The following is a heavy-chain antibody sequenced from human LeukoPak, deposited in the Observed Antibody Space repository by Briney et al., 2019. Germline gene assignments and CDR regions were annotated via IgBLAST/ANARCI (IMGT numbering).Heavy chain of an antibody. Sequence: SGPTLVNPTQTLTLTCTFSGFSLSTSGVGVGWIRQPPGKALEWLALIYWDDDKRYSPSLKSRLTITKDTSKNQVVLTMTNMDPVDTATYYCALLYYYGSGSSTPLYWGQGTLVTVSS. CDR1: GFSLSTSGVG. CDR3: ALLYYYGSGSSTPLY. J-gene: IGHJ4*02. CDR2: IYWDDDK. D-gene: IGHD3-10*01. V-gene: IGHV2-5*02.